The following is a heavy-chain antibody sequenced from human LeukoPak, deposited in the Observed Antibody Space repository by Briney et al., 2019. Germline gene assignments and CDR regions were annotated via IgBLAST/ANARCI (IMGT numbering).Heavy chain of an antibody. CDR3: ARLDSGDYFFDY. CDR2: VFYSGTT. D-gene: IGHD4-17*01. V-gene: IGHV4-39*01. Sequence: SETLSLTCTVSGGSISSSSYYWGWIRQPPGKGLEWLGTVFYSGTTYYNPSLKSRVTISVDTSKNQFSLGLRSVTAADTAVYYCARLDSGDYFFDYWGQGTLVTVSS. J-gene: IGHJ4*02. CDR1: GGSISSSSYY.